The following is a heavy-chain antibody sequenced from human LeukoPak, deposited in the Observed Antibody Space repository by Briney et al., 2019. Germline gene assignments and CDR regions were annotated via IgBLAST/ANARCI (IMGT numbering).Heavy chain of an antibody. CDR2: IIPIFGTA. D-gene: IGHD3-22*01. CDR3: ARDYYDSSEGGGAFDI. CDR1: GGTFSSYA. Sequence: SSVKVSCKASGGTFSSYAISWVRPAPGQGLEWMGGIIPIFGTANYAQKFQGRVTITTDESTSTAYMELSSLRSEDTAVYYCARDYYDSSEGGGAFDIWGQGTMVTVSS. J-gene: IGHJ3*02. V-gene: IGHV1-69*05.